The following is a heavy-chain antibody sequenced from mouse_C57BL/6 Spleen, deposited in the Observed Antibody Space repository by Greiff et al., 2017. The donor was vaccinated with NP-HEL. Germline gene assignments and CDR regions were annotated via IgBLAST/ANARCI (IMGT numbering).Heavy chain of an antibody. Sequence: VQLQQSGPELVKPGASVKISCKASGYTFTDYYMNWVKQSHGKSLEWIGDINPNNGGTSYNQKFKGKATLTVDKSSSTAYMELRSLTSEDSAVYDCARDYYGSSLAYWGQGTLVTVSA. J-gene: IGHJ3*01. V-gene: IGHV1-26*01. CDR3: ARDYYGSSLAY. D-gene: IGHD1-1*01. CDR2: INPNNGGT. CDR1: GYTFTDYY.